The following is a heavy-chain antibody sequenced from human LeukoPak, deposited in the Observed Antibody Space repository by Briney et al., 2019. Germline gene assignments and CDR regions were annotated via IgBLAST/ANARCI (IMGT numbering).Heavy chain of an antibody. CDR3: ARGGVRFLEWLPLAY. V-gene: IGHV1-46*01. Sequence: GASVKVSCKASGYTFTSYYMHWVRQAPGQGLEWMGIINPSGGSTSYAQKFQGRVTMTRDMSTSTVYMELSRLRSDDTAVHYCARGGVRFLEWLPLAYWGQGTLVTVSS. J-gene: IGHJ4*02. D-gene: IGHD3-3*01. CDR2: INPSGGST. CDR1: GYTFTSYY.